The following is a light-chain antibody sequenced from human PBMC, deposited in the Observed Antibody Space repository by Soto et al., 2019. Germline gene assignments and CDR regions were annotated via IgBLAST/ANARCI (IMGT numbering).Light chain of an antibody. J-gene: IGKJ2*01. CDR3: QQYGSSPPMYT. CDR2: GAS. Sequence: EIVLTQSPGTLSLSPGERATLSCRASQSVSSSYLAWYQQKPGQAPRLLIYGASSRATGIPDRFSGSGSGTDFTLTISRLETEDFAVYYGQQYGSSPPMYTFGQGTKLEIK. V-gene: IGKV3-20*01. CDR1: QSVSSSY.